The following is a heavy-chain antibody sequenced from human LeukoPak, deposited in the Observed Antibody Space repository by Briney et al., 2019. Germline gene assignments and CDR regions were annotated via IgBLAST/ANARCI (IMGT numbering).Heavy chain of an antibody. D-gene: IGHD3-22*01. CDR2: TSASATKT. J-gene: IGHJ4*02. V-gene: IGHV3-23*01. Sequence: GSLRLSCAASGFTFSSYAMSLVRQAPGKGLEWISTTSASATKTYYTDSVEGRFTISRDNSKGTLYLQMNSLRAEDTAIYYCAKAESDYYDSSGYYYLLDFWGQGTLVTVSS. CDR1: GFTFSSYA. CDR3: AKAESDYYDSSGYYYLLDF.